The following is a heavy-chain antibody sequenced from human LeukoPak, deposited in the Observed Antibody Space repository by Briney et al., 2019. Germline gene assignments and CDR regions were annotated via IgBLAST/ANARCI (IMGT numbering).Heavy chain of an antibody. Sequence: ASVTVSCKASGGTFSSYAISWVRQAPGQRLEWMGWITAYNGNRLYAQRFQGRITLTTDTSTSTSYMELRSLEYDDTAIYYCARDNDKVVDHWGQGTLVTVSS. CDR1: GGTFSSYA. J-gene: IGHJ4*01. D-gene: IGHD1-1*01. V-gene: IGHV1-18*01. CDR2: ITAYNGNR. CDR3: ARDNDKVVDH.